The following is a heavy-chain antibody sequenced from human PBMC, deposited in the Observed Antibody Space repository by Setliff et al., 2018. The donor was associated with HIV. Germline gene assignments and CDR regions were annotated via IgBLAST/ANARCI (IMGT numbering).Heavy chain of an antibody. Sequence: ASVKVSCKASGYTFTSYGISWVRQAPGQGLEWMGWISAYAGNTDQSQRFRDRVTMTTDTSTRTAYMDLRSLRSDDTVVYYGARDPSRWVQPVTRITAFDIWGQGTMVTVSS. V-gene: IGHV1-18*01. CDR3: ARDPSRWVQPVTRITAFDI. CDR2: ISAYAGNT. J-gene: IGHJ3*02. CDR1: GYTFTSYG. D-gene: IGHD5-18*01.